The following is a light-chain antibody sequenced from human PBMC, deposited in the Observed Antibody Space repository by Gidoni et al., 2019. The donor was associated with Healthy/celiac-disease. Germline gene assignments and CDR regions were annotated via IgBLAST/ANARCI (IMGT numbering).Light chain of an antibody. CDR2: DVS. J-gene: IGLJ2*01. V-gene: IGLV2-14*01. CDR3: SSYTSSSTLGV. CDR1: SSDVGGYNY. Sequence: QSALTQPASVSGSPGQSITLSCTGTSSDVGGYNYVSWYQQQPGKAPKLMIYDVSNRPSGVSNRFSGSKSGNTASLTISGLQAEDEADYYCSSYTSSSTLGVFGGGTKLTVL.